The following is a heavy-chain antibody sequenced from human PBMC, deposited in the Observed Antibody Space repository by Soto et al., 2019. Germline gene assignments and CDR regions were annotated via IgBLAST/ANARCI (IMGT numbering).Heavy chain of an antibody. J-gene: IGHJ4*02. Sequence: ASVKVSCKASGYTFTSYAMHWVRQAPGQRLEWMGWINAGNGNTKYSQKFQGRVTITRDTSASTAYMELSSLRSEDTAVYYCARDPQTGYSSGRSKRAGSSYFDYWGQGTLVTVSS. D-gene: IGHD6-19*01. V-gene: IGHV1-3*01. CDR1: GYTFTSYA. CDR2: INAGNGNT. CDR3: ARDPQTGYSSGRSKRAGSSYFDY.